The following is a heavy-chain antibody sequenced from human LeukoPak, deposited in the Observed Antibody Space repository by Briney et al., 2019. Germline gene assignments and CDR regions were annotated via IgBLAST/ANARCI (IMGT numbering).Heavy chain of an antibody. CDR1: GFTFSSYS. D-gene: IGHD2-2*01. V-gene: IGHV3-21*01. CDR2: ISSSSSYI. J-gene: IGHJ6*02. CDR3: ARDSSTTNYYYGMDV. Sequence: KTGGSLRLSCAASGFTFSSYSMNWVRQAPGKGLEWVSSISSSSSYIYYADSVKGRFTISRDNAKNSLYLQMNSLRAEDTAVYYCARDSSTTNYYYGMDVWGQGTTVTVSS.